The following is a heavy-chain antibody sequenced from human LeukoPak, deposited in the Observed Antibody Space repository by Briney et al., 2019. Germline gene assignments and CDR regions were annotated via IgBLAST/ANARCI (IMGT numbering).Heavy chain of an antibody. D-gene: IGHD7-27*01. Sequence: GTCLRLSCAASVFSFSTDGMHCVRQAPGKGLEWGAVISHDGNNKYYVDAVKGRFTISRDNSKNTLYLQMNSLRAEDTAVYYCARDWGNWGYGWYFDHWGQGTLVTVSS. V-gene: IGHV3-30*03. CDR3: ARDWGNWGYGWYFDH. CDR2: ISHDGNNK. CDR1: VFSFSTDG. J-gene: IGHJ4*02.